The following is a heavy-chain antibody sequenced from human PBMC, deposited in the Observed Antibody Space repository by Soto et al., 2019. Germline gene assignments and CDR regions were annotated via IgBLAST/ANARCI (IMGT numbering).Heavy chain of an antibody. CDR3: ARDPSTINKLIGVWFDP. Sequence: SVKVSCKASGDTFGRFTVNWVRQAPGQGLEWMGGIKPISDITNYAQRFQGRVTFTADASTSTVYLELSSLRSEDTAMYYCARDPSTINKLIGVWFDPWGQGTLVTVSS. D-gene: IGHD4-4*01. CDR1: GDTFGRFT. CDR2: IKPISDIT. J-gene: IGHJ5*02. V-gene: IGHV1-69*13.